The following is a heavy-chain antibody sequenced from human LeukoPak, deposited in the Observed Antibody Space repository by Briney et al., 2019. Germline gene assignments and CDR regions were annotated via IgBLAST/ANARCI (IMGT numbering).Heavy chain of an antibody. CDR2: IYYTGST. CDR3: ARVDGYIFDY. J-gene: IGHJ4*02. Sequence: SETLSLTCTVSGGSISSSSYFWGLIRQPPGKGLEWIGSIYYTGSTHYNPSLKSRVTISLDTSKNQLSLKLSSVTAEDTAVYYCARVDGYIFDYWGQGTLVTVSS. V-gene: IGHV4-39*07. D-gene: IGHD3-22*01. CDR1: GGSISSSSYF.